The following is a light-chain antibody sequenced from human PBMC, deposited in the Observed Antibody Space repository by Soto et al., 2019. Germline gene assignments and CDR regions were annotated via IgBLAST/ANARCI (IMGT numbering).Light chain of an antibody. CDR3: QQYTNSRWT. Sequence: EIVLTQSPGTLSLSPGERATLSCRASQSVSNNYLAWYQHKPGQAPRLLIFDASQRATGIPARFRGSGSGTDFTLTISRLEPEDFAVYYCQQYTNSRWTFGQGTKVDIK. CDR1: QSVSNNY. V-gene: IGKV3-20*01. CDR2: DAS. J-gene: IGKJ1*01.